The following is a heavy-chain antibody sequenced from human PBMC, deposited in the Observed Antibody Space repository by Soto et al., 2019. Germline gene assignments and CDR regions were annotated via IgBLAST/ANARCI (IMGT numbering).Heavy chain of an antibody. V-gene: IGHV4-59*01. CDR3: ARDTVLTGMFDF. CDR2: VYYTGTT. D-gene: IGHD4-17*01. Sequence: SETLSLTCTVSGGSISSYYWSWVRQPPGKGLEWIASVYYTGTTNYNPSLGSRVTISIDAPENQISLKLTSVTAADTAFYYCARDTVLTGMFDFWGQGTLVNVSS. CDR1: GGSISSYY. J-gene: IGHJ4*02.